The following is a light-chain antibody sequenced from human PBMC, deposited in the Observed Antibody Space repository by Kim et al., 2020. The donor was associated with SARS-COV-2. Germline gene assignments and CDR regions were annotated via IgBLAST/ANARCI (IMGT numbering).Light chain of an antibody. CDR1: QGLGSTF. CDR2: SAF. Sequence: ESIGDRVSITCRASQGLGSTFLAWYQQKPGKAPNLLIYSAFILQSGVPSRFSGSGSGTDFTLTISSLQPEDFATYYCQQFRNYPYTFGRGTKLEI. V-gene: IGKV1-9*01. CDR3: QQFRNYPYT. J-gene: IGKJ2*01.